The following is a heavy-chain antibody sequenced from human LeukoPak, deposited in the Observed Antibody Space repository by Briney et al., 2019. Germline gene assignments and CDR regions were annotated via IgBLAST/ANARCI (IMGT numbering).Heavy chain of an antibody. CDR2: INTDGSNI. J-gene: IGHJ4*02. V-gene: IGHV3-74*01. CDR1: GFVFSDYW. CDR3: ARAPYDSSGYRFDY. D-gene: IGHD3-22*01. Sequence: PGGSLRLSCVGSGFVFSDYWMHWVRQAPEKGLVWVSRINTDGSNIDYADSVKGRFTSSRDNAKNTLYLQMNSLRAEDTAVYYCARAPYDSSGYRFDYWGQGTLVTVSS.